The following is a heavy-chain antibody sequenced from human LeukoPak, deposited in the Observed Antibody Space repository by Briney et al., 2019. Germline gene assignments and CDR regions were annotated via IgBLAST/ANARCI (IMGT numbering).Heavy chain of an antibody. CDR3: ARNYVGYSSSWKHDY. Sequence: ASVKVSCKASGGTFSSYAISWVRQAPGQGLEWMGRIIPILGIANYAQKFQGRVTITADKSTSTAYMELSSLRSEDTAVYYCARNYVGYSSSWKHDYWGQGTLVTVSS. V-gene: IGHV1-69*04. CDR2: IIPILGIA. D-gene: IGHD6-13*01. J-gene: IGHJ4*02. CDR1: GGTFSSYA.